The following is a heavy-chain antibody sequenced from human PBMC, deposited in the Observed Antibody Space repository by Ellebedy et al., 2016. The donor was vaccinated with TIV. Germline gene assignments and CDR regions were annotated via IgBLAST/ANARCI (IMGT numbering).Heavy chain of an antibody. CDR3: TRDRDSFSYTSGSFDL. D-gene: IGHD3-16*01. J-gene: IGHJ2*01. CDR1: GFTFSDNY. Sequence: GESLKISCAASGFTFSDNYMDWGRQAPGMGLEWVGFLQGKPYGWTIAYAASVKGRFTISRDDSKSIAYLQMKSLKSEDTAVYYCTRDRDSFSYTSGSFDLWGRGTLVTVSS. V-gene: IGHV3-49*04. CDR2: LQGKPYGWTI.